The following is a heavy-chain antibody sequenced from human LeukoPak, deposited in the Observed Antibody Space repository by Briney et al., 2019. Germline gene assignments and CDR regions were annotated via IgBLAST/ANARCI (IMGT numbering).Heavy chain of an antibody. CDR2: FDPEDGET. J-gene: IGHJ4*02. Sequence: GASVKVSCKVSGYTLTELSMHWVPQAPGKGLEWMGGFDPEDGETIYAQKFQGRVTMTEDTSTDTAYMELSSLRSEDTAVYYCATARVPLYSSSWYFDYWGQGTLVTVSS. CDR1: GYTLTELS. D-gene: IGHD6-13*01. CDR3: ATARVPLYSSSWYFDY. V-gene: IGHV1-24*01.